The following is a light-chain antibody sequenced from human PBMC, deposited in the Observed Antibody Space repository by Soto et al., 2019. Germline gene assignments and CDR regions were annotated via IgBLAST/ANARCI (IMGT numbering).Light chain of an antibody. Sequence: QSVLTQPASVSGSPGQSITISCTGTSSDVGNYNLVSWYQQHPGKAPKLMIYGVSYRPSGVSNRFSGSKSGNTASLTISGLQAEDEADYYCSSYTTSTSVVFGGGTKLTVL. CDR1: SSDVGNYNL. CDR3: SSYTTSTSVV. CDR2: GVS. V-gene: IGLV2-14*02. J-gene: IGLJ3*02.